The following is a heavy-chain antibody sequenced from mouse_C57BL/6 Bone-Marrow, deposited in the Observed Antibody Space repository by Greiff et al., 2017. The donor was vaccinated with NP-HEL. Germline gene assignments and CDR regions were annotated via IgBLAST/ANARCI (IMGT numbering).Heavy chain of an antibody. CDR2: IDPETGGT. D-gene: IGHD2-14*01. CDR1: GYTFTDYE. CDR3: TRDYRKQFAY. V-gene: IGHV1-15*01. Sequence: QVQLKQSGAELVRPGASVTLSCKASGYTFTDYEMHWVKQTPVHGLEWIGAIDPETGGTAYNQKFKGKAILTADKSSSTAYMELRSLTSEDSAVYYCTRDYRKQFAYWGQGTLVTVSA. J-gene: IGHJ3*01.